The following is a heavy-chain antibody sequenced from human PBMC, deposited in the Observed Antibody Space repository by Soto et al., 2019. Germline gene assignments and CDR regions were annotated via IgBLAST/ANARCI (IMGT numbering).Heavy chain of an antibody. CDR3: AKEAVTYYYDSSGYPTGGHDAFDI. J-gene: IGHJ3*02. D-gene: IGHD3-22*01. CDR1: GFTFSSYA. CDR2: ISGSGGST. Sequence: GGSLRLSCAASGFTFSSYAMSWVRQAPGKGLEWVSAISGSGGSTYYADSVKGRFTISRDNSKNTLYLQMNSLRAEDTAVYYCAKEAVTYYYDSSGYPTGGHDAFDIWGQGTMVTVSS. V-gene: IGHV3-23*01.